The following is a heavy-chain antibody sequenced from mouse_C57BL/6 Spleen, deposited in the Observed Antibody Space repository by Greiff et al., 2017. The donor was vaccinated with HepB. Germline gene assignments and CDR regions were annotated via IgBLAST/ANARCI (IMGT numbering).Heavy chain of an antibody. CDR1: GYTFTSYW. D-gene: IGHD2-4*01. J-gene: IGHJ4*01. V-gene: IGHV1-59*01. CDR3: ARGRLRQGYYAMDY. CDR2: IDPSDSYT. Sequence: QVQLKQPGAELVRPGTSVKLSCKASGYTFTSYWMHWVKQRPGQGLEWIGVIDPSDSYTNYNQKFKGKATLTVDTSSSTAYMQLSSLTSEDSAVYYCARGRLRQGYYAMDYWGQGTSVTVSS.